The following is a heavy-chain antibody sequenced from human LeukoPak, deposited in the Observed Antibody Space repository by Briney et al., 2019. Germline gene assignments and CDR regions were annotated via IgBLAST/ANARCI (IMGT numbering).Heavy chain of an antibody. D-gene: IGHD1-26*01. CDR1: GGSISSYH. Sequence: SETLSLTCIVSGGSISSYHWSWIRQPPGKGLEWIGYMYYSGSTNYNPSLKSRVTISVDTSKKQFSLKLSSVTAADTAVYYCARGKMEPPYYYYYMDVWGKGTTVTIFS. V-gene: IGHV4-59*01. CDR3: ARGKMEPPYYYYYMDV. J-gene: IGHJ6*03. CDR2: MYYSGST.